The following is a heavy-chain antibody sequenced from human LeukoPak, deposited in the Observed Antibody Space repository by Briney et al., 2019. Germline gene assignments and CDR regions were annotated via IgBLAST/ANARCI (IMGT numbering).Heavy chain of an antibody. V-gene: IGHV3-33*01. J-gene: IGHJ3*01. Sequence: GRSLRLSCAASGFPFCDYAMQWVREAPGKALEGVAVIGYDGSNKYDADSVKGRFTISRDNSKNMMYLQMNSLRAEDTAVYYCARDRFMVRGVMVGTFDLWGQGTMVTVSS. CDR2: IGYDGSNK. CDR3: ARDRFMVRGVMVGTFDL. D-gene: IGHD3-10*01. CDR1: GFPFCDYA.